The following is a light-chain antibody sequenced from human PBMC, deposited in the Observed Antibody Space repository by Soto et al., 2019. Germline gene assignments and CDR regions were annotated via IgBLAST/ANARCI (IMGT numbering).Light chain of an antibody. CDR1: QSVSTY. CDR3: QQRSTWPPWT. J-gene: IGKJ1*01. CDR2: DAS. Sequence: EILLTQSPATLSLSPGERATLSCRASQSVSTYLAWYQQKPGQAPRLLIYDASNRATGVPARFSGSGSGTDFTLTISSLEPEDFAVYFWQQRSTWPPWTFGQGTKVYIK. V-gene: IGKV3-11*01.